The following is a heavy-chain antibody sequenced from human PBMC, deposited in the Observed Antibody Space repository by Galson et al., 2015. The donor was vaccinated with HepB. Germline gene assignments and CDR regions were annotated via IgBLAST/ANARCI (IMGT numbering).Heavy chain of an antibody. Sequence: SLRLSCAASGFTFSSYSMNWVRQAPGKGLEWVSSISSSSSYIYYADSVKGRFTISRDNAKNSLYLQMNSLRAVDTAVYYCARANPGYSSGGEDYWGQGTLVTVSS. CDR2: ISSSSSYI. D-gene: IGHD6-19*01. CDR3: ARANPGYSSGGEDY. J-gene: IGHJ4*02. V-gene: IGHV3-21*01. CDR1: GFTFSSYS.